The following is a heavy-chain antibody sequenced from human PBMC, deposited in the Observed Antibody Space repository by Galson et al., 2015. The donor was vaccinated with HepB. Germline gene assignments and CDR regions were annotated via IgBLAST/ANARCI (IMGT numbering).Heavy chain of an antibody. J-gene: IGHJ4*02. CDR2: LTGDGGER. CDR3: AKGLFPHRAYDY. V-gene: IGHV3-7*05. Sequence: SLRLSCAASGLTLSNFWEAWVAPTPGKGPEWLANLTGDGGERHPVASVEGRFTISRDNAKNSLYLQMNSLRVEDTALYYCAKGLFPHRAYDYWGQGTLVAVSS. CDR1: GLTLSNFW. D-gene: IGHD2-21*01.